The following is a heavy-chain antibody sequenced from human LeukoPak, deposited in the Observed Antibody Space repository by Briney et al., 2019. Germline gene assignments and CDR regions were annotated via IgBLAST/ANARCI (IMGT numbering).Heavy chain of an antibody. D-gene: IGHD6-19*01. J-gene: IGHJ4*02. V-gene: IGHV3-23*01. CDR2: ISGSGGST. CDR3: ARDKRYSSGWYSLTFDY. CDR1: GFTFSSYG. Sequence: GGSLRLSCAASGFTFSSYGMSWVRQAPGKGLEWVSAISGSGGSTYYADSVKGRFTISRDNAKNSLYLQMNSLRAEDTAVYYCARDKRYSSGWYSLTFDYWGQGTLVTVSS.